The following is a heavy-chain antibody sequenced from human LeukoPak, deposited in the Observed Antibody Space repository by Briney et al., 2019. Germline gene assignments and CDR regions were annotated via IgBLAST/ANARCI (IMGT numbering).Heavy chain of an antibody. J-gene: IGHJ4*02. Sequence: PSETLSLTCTVSGGSINNYYWSWIRQPAGKGLEWIGLIYSSGSTYYNPSLKSRVTISVDTSKNQFSLKLSSVTAADTAVYYCARQIITMVRGVISGGFDYWGQGTLVTVSS. D-gene: IGHD3-10*01. CDR3: ARQIITMVRGVISGGFDY. CDR2: IYSSGST. CDR1: GGSINNYY. V-gene: IGHV4-4*07.